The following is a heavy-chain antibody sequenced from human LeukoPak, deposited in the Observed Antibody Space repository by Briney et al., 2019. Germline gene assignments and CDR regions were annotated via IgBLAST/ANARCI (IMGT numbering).Heavy chain of an antibody. J-gene: IGHJ4*02. Sequence: SVKVSCKASGGTFSSYAISWVRQAPGQGLEWMGGIIPIFGTANYAQKFQGRVTITADESTSTAYMELSSLRSEDTAVYYCARVRCSSTSCFAFNFDYWGQGTLVTVSS. CDR1: GGTFSSYA. D-gene: IGHD2-2*01. V-gene: IGHV1-69*13. CDR3: ARVRCSSTSCFAFNFDY. CDR2: IIPIFGTA.